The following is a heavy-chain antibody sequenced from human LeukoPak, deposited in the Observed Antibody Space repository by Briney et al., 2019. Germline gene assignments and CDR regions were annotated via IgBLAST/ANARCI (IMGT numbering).Heavy chain of an antibody. CDR2: THYSGGN. D-gene: IGHD3-3*01. CDR3: ARVLVLVAGRRDRSLVAFDI. CDR1: GGSITSGGYY. Sequence: KTSETLSLTCTVSGGSITSGGYYWSWIRQLPGKGLEWIGYTHYSGGNYYNPSLKGRASLSVDTSKNQLSLKLYSVTAADTAVYYCARVLVLVAGRRDRSLVAFDIWGQGTMVTVSS. J-gene: IGHJ3*02. V-gene: IGHV4-31*03.